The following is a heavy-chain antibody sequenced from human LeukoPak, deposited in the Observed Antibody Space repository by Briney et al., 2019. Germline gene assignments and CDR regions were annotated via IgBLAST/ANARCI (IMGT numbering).Heavy chain of an antibody. CDR2: ISSSSSTI. V-gene: IGHV3-48*01. CDR1: GFTFSSYS. D-gene: IGHD4-17*01. J-gene: IGHJ4*02. CDR3: ARTNDYGNADY. Sequence: GGSLRLSCAASGFTFSSYSMNWVRQAPGKGLEWVSYISSSSSTIYYADSVKGRFTISRDNAKNSLYLQMNSLRAEDTAVYYCARTNDYGNADYWGQGTLVTVSS.